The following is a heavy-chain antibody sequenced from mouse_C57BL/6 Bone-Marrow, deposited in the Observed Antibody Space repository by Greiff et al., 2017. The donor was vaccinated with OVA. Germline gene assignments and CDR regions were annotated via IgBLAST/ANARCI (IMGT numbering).Heavy chain of an antibody. V-gene: IGHV2-5*01. D-gene: IGHD4-1*01. Sequence: VMLVESGPGLVQPSQSLSITCTVSGFSLTSYGVHWVRQSPGKGLEWLGVIWRGGSTDYNAAFMSRLSITKDNSKSQVFFKMNRLQADDTAIYYCAKNWEDYYAMDCWGQGTSVTVSS. CDR1: GFSLTSYG. CDR2: IWRGGST. J-gene: IGHJ4*01. CDR3: AKNWEDYYAMDC.